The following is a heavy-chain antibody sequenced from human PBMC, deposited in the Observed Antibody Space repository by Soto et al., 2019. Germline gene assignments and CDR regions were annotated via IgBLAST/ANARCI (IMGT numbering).Heavy chain of an antibody. V-gene: IGHV3-23*01. CDR3: AKKSVTVRGFVGESPHADFDY. CDR2: ISGSGGTT. D-gene: IGHD3-10*01. J-gene: IGHJ4*02. Sequence: SLRLSCAASGFTFSNYAMSWVRQAPGKGLEWVSAISGSGGTTYYADSVKGRFTISRDNSKNTLYLQMNSLRAEDTAVYYCAKKSVTVRGFVGESPHADFDYLCQETLVTVSS. CDR1: GFTFSNYA.